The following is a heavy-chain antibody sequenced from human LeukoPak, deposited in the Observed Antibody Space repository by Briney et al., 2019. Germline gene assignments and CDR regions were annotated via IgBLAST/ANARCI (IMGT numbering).Heavy chain of an antibody. D-gene: IGHD3-10*01. J-gene: IGHJ4*02. CDR2: IYYSGST. V-gene: IGHV4-31*03. CDR1: GGSISSGGYY. Sequence: SQTLSLTCTVSGGSISSGGYYWSWIRQHPGKGLEWIGYIYYSGSTYYNPSLKSRVTISVDTSKNQFSLKLGSGTAADTAVYYCARGPNRLLWFGGPKAYFDYWGQGTLVTVSS. CDR3: ARGPNRLLWFGGPKAYFDY.